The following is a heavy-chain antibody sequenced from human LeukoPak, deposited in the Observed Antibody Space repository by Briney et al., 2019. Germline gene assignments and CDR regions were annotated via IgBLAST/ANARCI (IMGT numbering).Heavy chain of an antibody. CDR2: MYHSGST. Sequence: SETLSLTCTVSGYSISSGHYWGWIRQPPGKGLEWIGSMYHSGSTYYNPPLKSRVTISEDTSKNQFSLKLRSVTAADTAVYYCARHRKYGSGSYYPRFYYCYYMDVWGKGTTVTISS. D-gene: IGHD3-10*01. CDR3: ARHRKYGSGSYYPRFYYCYYMDV. V-gene: IGHV4-38-2*02. CDR1: GYSISSGHY. J-gene: IGHJ6*03.